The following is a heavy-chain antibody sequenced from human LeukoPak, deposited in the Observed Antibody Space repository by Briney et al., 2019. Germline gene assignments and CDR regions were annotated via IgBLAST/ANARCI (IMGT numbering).Heavy chain of an antibody. Sequence: GASLRLYCAASGFTFSSYAMSWVRQAPGKGLEWVSAISGSGGSTYYADSVKGRFTISRDNSKNTLYLQMNSLRAEDTAVYYCAKDTRITMVRGVIPKKGFDYWGQGTLVTVSS. CDR3: AKDTRITMVRGVIPKKGFDY. CDR1: GFTFSSYA. J-gene: IGHJ4*02. D-gene: IGHD3-10*01. CDR2: ISGSGGST. V-gene: IGHV3-23*01.